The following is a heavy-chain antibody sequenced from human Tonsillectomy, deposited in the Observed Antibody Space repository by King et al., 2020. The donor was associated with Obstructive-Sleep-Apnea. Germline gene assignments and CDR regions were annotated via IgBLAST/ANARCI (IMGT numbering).Heavy chain of an antibody. Sequence: VQLQESGPGLVKPSETLSLTCAVSGYSISSGFYWGWIRQPPGKGLKGIGIINHSGSTYYNPSLRSRVTISVDTSKNQFALKLSCVTATDTAVYHCARDPNSGGGSCYFDYWGQGTLVAVSS. J-gene: IGHJ4*02. D-gene: IGHD2-15*01. CDR3: ARDPNSGGGSCYFDY. CDR2: INHSGST. CDR1: GYSISSGFY. V-gene: IGHV4-38-2*02.